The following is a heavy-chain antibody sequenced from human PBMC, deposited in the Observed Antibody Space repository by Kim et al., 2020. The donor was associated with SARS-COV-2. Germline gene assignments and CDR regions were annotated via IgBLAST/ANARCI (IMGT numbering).Heavy chain of an antibody. D-gene: IGHD6-19*01. J-gene: IGHJ4*03. V-gene: IGHV3-49*03. CDR2: IRSKAYGGTT. CDR1: GFTFGDYA. CDR3: TREIAVAAQENYFYY. Sequence: GGSLRLSCTASGFTFGDYAMSWFRQAPGKGLEWVGFIRSKAYGGTTEYAASVKGRFTISRDDSKSIAYLQMNSLKTEDTAVYYCTREIAVAAQENYFYYWGHGTLVTLSP.